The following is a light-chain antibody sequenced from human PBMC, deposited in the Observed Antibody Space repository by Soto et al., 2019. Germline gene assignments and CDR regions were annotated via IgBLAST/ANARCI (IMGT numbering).Light chain of an antibody. CDR2: KAS. V-gene: IGKV1-5*03. CDR1: QSISSW. CDR3: QQYNSFPT. J-gene: IGKJ1*01. Sequence: DIQMTQSPSTLSASVGARVTITCRASQSISSWLAWYQQKPGKAPKLLIYKASSLESGVPSRFSGSGSGTEFTLSISSLQPDEFATYYCQQYNSFPTFGEGPKVEL.